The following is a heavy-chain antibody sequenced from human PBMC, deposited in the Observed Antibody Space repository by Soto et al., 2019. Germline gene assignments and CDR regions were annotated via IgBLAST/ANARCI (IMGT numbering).Heavy chain of an antibody. D-gene: IGHD3-3*01. V-gene: IGHV2-5*02. CDR1: GFSLTTSGVG. J-gene: IGHJ4*02. CDR2: IYWDDDK. CDR3: AHRVLRTVFGLVTTTAIYFDF. Sequence: QITLNESGPTPVKPRQTLTLTCTFSGFSLTTSGVGVGWIRQSPGKAPEWIALIYWDDDKRYSRSLKSRLTITKDTSKNQVVLTMADLDPADTATYYCAHRVLRTVFGLVTTTAIYFDFWGQGTPVAVSS.